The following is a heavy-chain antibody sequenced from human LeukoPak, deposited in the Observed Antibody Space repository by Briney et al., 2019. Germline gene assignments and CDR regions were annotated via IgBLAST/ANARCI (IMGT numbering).Heavy chain of an antibody. Sequence: PGGSLRLSCAASGFNFRSYGMQWVRQAPGKGLEWVTLISYDGTDTYYSASVRGRFTVSRDNSKNTFYLQMNSLRPEDTGVYYCAKDPQDFYGSSGYRPERYWGQGTLVTVSS. V-gene: IGHV3-30*18. CDR1: GFNFRSYG. CDR3: AKDPQDFYGSSGYRPERY. CDR2: ISYDGTDT. D-gene: IGHD3-22*01. J-gene: IGHJ4*02.